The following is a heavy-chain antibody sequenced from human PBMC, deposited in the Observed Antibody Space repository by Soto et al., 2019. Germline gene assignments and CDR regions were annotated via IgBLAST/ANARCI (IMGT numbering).Heavy chain of an antibody. CDR3: ARDQPGYSYGYGLGY. CDR1: GFTFSSYS. V-gene: IGHV3-21*01. Sequence: ESGGGLVKPGGSLRLSCAASGFTFSSYSMNWVRQAPGKGLEWVSSISSSSSYIYYADSVKGRFTISRDNAKNSLYLQMNSLRAEDTAVYYCARDQPGYSYGYGLGYWGQGTLVNVSS. CDR2: ISSSSSYI. D-gene: IGHD5-18*01. J-gene: IGHJ4*02.